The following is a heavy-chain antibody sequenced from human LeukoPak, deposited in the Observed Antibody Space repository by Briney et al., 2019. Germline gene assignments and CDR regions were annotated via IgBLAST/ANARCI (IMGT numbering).Heavy chain of an antibody. Sequence: PGGSLRLSCEASGFTFHDHAMHWVRQAPGKGLEWVSGLCWDCGHIGYADAVKGRFTISRDNAKKSLYLQMNSLGVEDTALYYCARDDAFDLWGQGTMVTVSS. J-gene: IGHJ3*01. CDR2: LCWDCGHI. V-gene: IGHV3-9*01. CDR1: GFTFHDHA. CDR3: ARDDAFDL.